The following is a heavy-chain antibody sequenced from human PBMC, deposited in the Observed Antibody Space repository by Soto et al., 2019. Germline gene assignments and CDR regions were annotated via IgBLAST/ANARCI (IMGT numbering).Heavy chain of an antibody. Sequence: QVQLVQSGAEVRQPASSVKVSCKTSGGTLSSYAISWVRQAPGQGLEWMGGIVPIVDTSTYAQKFQGRVTFTADESTSSVYMELSSLRSDDTAVYYCVRVVAIPGYPDNWGQGTLVTVSS. CDR3: VRVVAIPGYPDN. CDR2: IVPIVDTS. CDR1: GGTLSSYA. D-gene: IGHD5-12*01. V-gene: IGHV1-69*12. J-gene: IGHJ4*02.